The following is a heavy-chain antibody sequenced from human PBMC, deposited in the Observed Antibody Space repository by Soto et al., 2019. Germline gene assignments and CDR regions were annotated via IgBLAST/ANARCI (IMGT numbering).Heavy chain of an antibody. Sequence: QVQLVESGGGVVQPGRSLRLSCAASGFTFSSYGMHWVRQAPGKGLEWVAVIWYDGSNKYYADSVKGRFTISRDNSKNTLYLQMNSLRAEDTAVYYCARDQWYSSGYYHCFDYWGQGTLVTVSS. V-gene: IGHV3-33*01. CDR1: GFTFSSYG. D-gene: IGHD3-22*01. CDR2: IWYDGSNK. J-gene: IGHJ4*02. CDR3: ARDQWYSSGYYHCFDY.